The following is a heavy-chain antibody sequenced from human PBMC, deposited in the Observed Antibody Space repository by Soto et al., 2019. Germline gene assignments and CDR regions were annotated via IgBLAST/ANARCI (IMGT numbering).Heavy chain of an antibody. J-gene: IGHJ4*02. CDR1: GFTFSSYG. Sequence: QVQLVESGGGVVQPGRSLRLSCAASGFTFSSYGMHWVRQAPGKGLEWVAVISYDGSNKYYADSVKGRFTISRDNSKKTLYLQMNSLRAEDAAVYCCAKSYGGSSSWYYDYWGQGTLVTVSS. V-gene: IGHV3-30*18. CDR3: AKSYGGSSSWYYDY. D-gene: IGHD6-13*01. CDR2: ISYDGSNK.